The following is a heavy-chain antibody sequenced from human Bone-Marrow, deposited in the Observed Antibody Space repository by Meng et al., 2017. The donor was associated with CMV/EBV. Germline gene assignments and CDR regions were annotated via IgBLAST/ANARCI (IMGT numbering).Heavy chain of an antibody. CDR3: AKDSRRGVTTSFDY. CDR1: GFTFSTYT. V-gene: IGHV3-30*04. Sequence: GESLKISCAASGFTFSTYTLHWVRQAPGKGLEWVAVISYDGITKYYADSVKGRFTISRDNSKNTLYLQMNSLRAEDTAVYYCAKDSRRGVTTSFDYWGQRTLVTVSS. D-gene: IGHD4-17*01. CDR2: ISYDGITK. J-gene: IGHJ4*02.